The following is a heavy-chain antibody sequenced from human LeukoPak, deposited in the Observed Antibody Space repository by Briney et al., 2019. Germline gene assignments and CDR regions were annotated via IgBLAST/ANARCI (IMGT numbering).Heavy chain of an antibody. CDR3: ARDLPHDYGDYYYYYGMDV. J-gene: IGHJ6*02. V-gene: IGHV3-30*04. Sequence: QPGRSLRLSRAASEFTFSSYAMHWVRQAPGKGLEWVAVISYDGSNKYYADSVKGRFTISRDNSKNTLYLQMNSLRAEDTAVYYCARDLPHDYGDYYYYYGMDVWAKGPRSPSP. CDR1: EFTFSSYA. D-gene: IGHD4-17*01. CDR2: ISYDGSNK.